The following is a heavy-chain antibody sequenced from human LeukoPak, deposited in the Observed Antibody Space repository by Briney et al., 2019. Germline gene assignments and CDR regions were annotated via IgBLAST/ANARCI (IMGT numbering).Heavy chain of an antibody. CDR3: ARSPPTYCSGGSCYYYGMDV. J-gene: IGHJ6*02. V-gene: IGHV4-59*08. Sequence: SETLSLTCTVSGGSISSYYWSWIRQPPGKGLEWIGYIYYSGSTNYNPSLKSRVTISVDTSKNQFSLKLSSVTAADTAVYYCARSPPTYCSGGSCYYYGMDVWAKGPRSPSP. CDR2: IYYSGST. D-gene: IGHD2-15*01. CDR1: GGSISSYY.